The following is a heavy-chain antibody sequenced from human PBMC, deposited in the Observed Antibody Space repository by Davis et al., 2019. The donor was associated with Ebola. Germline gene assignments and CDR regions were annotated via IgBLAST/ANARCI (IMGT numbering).Heavy chain of an antibody. Sequence: ASVKVSCKASGYTFTSYAMNWVRQAPGQGLERMGWINTNTGNPTYAQGFTGRFVFSLDTSVSTAYLQISSLKAEDTAVYYCARHPRVNRIAAAGTGWFDPWGQGTLVTVSS. D-gene: IGHD6-13*01. CDR1: GYTFTSYA. J-gene: IGHJ5*02. CDR2: INTNTGNP. V-gene: IGHV7-4-1*02. CDR3: ARHPRVNRIAAAGTGWFDP.